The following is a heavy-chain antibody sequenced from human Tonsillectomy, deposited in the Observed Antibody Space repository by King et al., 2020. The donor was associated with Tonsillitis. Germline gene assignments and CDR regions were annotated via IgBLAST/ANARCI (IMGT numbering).Heavy chain of an antibody. CDR3: ARAPKYSSSSVVCGNY. CDR1: GYIFTDYY. CDR2: INPNSGGT. D-gene: IGHD6-6*01. V-gene: IGHV1-2*02. J-gene: IGHJ4*02. Sequence: VQLVESGAEVKKPGASVKVSCKASGYIFTDYYMNWVRQAPGHGLEWMGWINPNSGGTNFAQKFQGRVTMTRDTSISTAYMELNRLRSDDTAVYYCARAPKYSSSSVVCGNYWGQGTLVTVSS.